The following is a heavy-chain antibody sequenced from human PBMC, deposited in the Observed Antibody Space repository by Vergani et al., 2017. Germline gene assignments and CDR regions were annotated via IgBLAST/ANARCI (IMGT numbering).Heavy chain of an antibody. J-gene: IGHJ4*02. CDR3: ARGWELLQGGEDY. CDR2: ISSSSGYI. V-gene: IGHV3-21*01. D-gene: IGHD1-26*01. Sequence: EVQLVESGGGLVKPGGSLRLSCAASGFTFSSYSMNWVRQAPGKGLEWVSSISSSSGYIYYADSVKGRFTISRDNAKNSLYLQMNSLRAEDTAVYYCARGWELLQGGEDYWGQGTLVTVSS. CDR1: GFTFSSYS.